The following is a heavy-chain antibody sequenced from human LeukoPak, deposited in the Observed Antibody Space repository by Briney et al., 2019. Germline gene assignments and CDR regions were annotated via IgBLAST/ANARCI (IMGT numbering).Heavy chain of an antibody. CDR2: IYWDDDK. D-gene: IGHD3-3*01. J-gene: IGHJ4*02. CDR1: GFSLSTSGVG. V-gene: IGHV2-5*02. Sequence: SGPTLVNPTQTLTLTCTFSGFSLSTSGVGVGWIRQPPGKALEWLALIYWDDDKRYSPSLMNRLTITKDTSNNQVVLTLTNMDPVDTATYYCAHRPLWSGWFLFDYWGQGTLVTVSS. CDR3: AHRPLWSGWFLFDY.